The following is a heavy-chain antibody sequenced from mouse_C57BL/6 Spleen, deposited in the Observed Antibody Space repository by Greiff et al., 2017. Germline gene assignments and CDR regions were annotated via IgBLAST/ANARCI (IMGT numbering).Heavy chain of an antibody. D-gene: IGHD3-2*02. CDR1: GYSFTGYY. CDR3: ARRAQATPYFDD. J-gene: IGHJ2*01. V-gene: IGHV1-42*01. Sequence: VQLKESGPELVKPGASVKISCKASGYSFTGYYMNWVKQSPEKSLEWIGEINPSTGGTTYNQKFKAKATLTVDKSSSTAYMQLKGLTSEDSAVYYCARRAQATPYFDDWSQGTTLTVSS. CDR2: INPSTGGT.